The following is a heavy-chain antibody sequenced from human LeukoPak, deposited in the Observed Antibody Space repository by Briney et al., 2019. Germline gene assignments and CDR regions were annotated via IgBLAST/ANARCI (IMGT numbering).Heavy chain of an antibody. J-gene: IGHJ4*02. CDR1: GFTFSSYE. CDR2: ISTSGSTI. V-gene: IGHV3-48*03. Sequence: GGSLRLSCAASGFTFSSYEMNWVRQAPGKGLDWVSYISTSGSTIYYADSVKGRFTISRDNAKNSLYLQMNSLRAEDTAVYYCARAHYYDSSGLDFWGQGTLVTVSS. CDR3: ARAHYYDSSGLDF. D-gene: IGHD3-22*01.